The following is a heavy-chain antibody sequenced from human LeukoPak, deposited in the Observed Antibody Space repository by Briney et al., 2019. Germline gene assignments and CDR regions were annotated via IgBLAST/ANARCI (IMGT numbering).Heavy chain of an antibody. Sequence: GGSLRLSCAASGFTLSSYSMNWVRQAPGKGLEWVSSISSSSSYIYYADSVKGRFTISRDNAKNSLYLQMNSLRAEDTAVYYCARDHYYGSGSYDYWGQGTLVTVSS. V-gene: IGHV3-21*01. CDR3: ARDHYYGSGSYDY. CDR2: ISSSSSYI. J-gene: IGHJ4*02. CDR1: GFTLSSYS. D-gene: IGHD3-10*01.